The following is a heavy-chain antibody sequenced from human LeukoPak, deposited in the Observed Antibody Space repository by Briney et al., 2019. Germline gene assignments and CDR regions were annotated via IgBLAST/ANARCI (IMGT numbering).Heavy chain of an antibody. CDR1: GFTFSSYA. V-gene: IGHV3-23*01. CDR3: AKDGISGWYGNHFDF. CDR2: ISGSGGST. J-gene: IGHJ4*02. D-gene: IGHD6-19*01. Sequence: GGSLRLSCAASGFTFSSYAMSWVRQAPGKGLEWVSAISGSGGSTYYADSVKGRFTISRDNSKNTLYLQISSLRAEDTAIYYCAKDGISGWYGNHFDFWGQGTLVTGSS.